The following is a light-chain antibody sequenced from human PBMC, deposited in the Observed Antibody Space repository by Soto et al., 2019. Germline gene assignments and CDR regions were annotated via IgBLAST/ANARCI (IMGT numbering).Light chain of an antibody. Sequence: DIVMTQSPLSLPVTPGEPASISCRSSQSLLHSNGYNYLDWYLQKPGQSPQLLIYLGSNRASGVPDRFSGSGSETDFTLKISRGEAEDVGVYYCMQALQTPWTFGQGTKVEIK. CDR3: MQALQTPWT. CDR2: LGS. J-gene: IGKJ1*01. V-gene: IGKV2-28*01. CDR1: QSLLHSNGYNY.